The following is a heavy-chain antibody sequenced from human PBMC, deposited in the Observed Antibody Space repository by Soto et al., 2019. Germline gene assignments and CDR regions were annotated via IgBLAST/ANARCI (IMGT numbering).Heavy chain of an antibody. Sequence: QVQLVQSGAEVKKPGASVKVSCKASGYTFTSYGFSWVRQAPGQGLEWMGWINGYTGNTHYAQKFQGRATMTTDTSTSQAYMELWTLISDDTAVYYCARSWVTGKGGMDVWGQGTTVTVSS. CDR1: GYTFTSYG. D-gene: IGHD3-16*01. CDR3: ARSWVTGKGGMDV. J-gene: IGHJ6*02. V-gene: IGHV1-18*01. CDR2: INGYTGNT.